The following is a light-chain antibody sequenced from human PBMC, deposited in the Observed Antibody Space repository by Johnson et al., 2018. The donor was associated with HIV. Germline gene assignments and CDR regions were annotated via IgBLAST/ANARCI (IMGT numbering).Light chain of an antibody. CDR3: GTWDTSLSAGGV. CDR1: SSNIGSNY. V-gene: IGLV1-51*02. CDR2: ENN. J-gene: IGLJ1*01. Sequence: QSVLTQPPSVSAAPGQNVTISCSGASSNIGSNYVSWYQQFPGTAPKLLIYENNKRPSAIPDRFSGSQSGTSATLGITGLQTGDEADYYCGTWDTSLSAGGVFGTGTKVTVL.